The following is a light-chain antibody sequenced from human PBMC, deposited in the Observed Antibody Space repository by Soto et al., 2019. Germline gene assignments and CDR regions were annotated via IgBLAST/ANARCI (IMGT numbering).Light chain of an antibody. Sequence: EIVLTQSPGALSLFPGERAALSCRASQSVSSSYLAWYQQKPGQAPRLLIYVASSRATGIPGRFSGSGSGTEFTLTISRLEPEDLAVYYCQQYGGSSCTFGQGTKVEIK. CDR1: QSVSSSY. J-gene: IGKJ1*01. CDR3: QQYGGSSCT. V-gene: IGKV3-20*01. CDR2: VAS.